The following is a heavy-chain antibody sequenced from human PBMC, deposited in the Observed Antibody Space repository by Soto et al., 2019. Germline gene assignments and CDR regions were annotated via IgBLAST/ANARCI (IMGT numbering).Heavy chain of an antibody. V-gene: IGHV4-39*01. CDR1: GGSISSSSYY. Sequence: QLQLQESGPGLVKPSETLSLTCTVSGGSISSSSYYWGWIRQPPGKGLEWIGSIYYSGSTYYNPSLKSRVTMSADTSKSQFSLKLSSVTAADTAVYYCAPLAARPDSYGFFLFDYWGQGTLVTVSS. CDR3: APLAARPDSYGFFLFDY. J-gene: IGHJ4*02. D-gene: IGHD5-18*01. CDR2: IYYSGST.